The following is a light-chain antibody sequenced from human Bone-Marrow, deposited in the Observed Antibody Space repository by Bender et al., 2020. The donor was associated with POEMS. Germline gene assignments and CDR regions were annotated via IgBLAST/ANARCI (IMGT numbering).Light chain of an antibody. Sequence: QSALTQPRPVSGPPGQSVTIPCTGTSSDVGNYNFVPWYHQHPGQAPKVMIYDVSKRPSGVPDRFSGSKSGNTASLTISGLQAEDEADYYCCSYAGRSILWVFGGGTPLTVL. CDR3: CSYAGRSILWV. J-gene: IGLJ3*02. V-gene: IGLV2-11*01. CDR2: DVS. CDR1: SSDVGNYNF.